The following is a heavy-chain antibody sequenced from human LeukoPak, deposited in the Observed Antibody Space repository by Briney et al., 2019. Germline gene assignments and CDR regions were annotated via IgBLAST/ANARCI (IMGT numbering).Heavy chain of an antibody. J-gene: IGHJ4*02. V-gene: IGHV1-69*06. CDR3: ARGYDSSGTFDY. CDR1: GGTFSSYA. CDR2: IIPIFGTA. Sequence: ASVKVSCKASGGTFSSYAISWVRQAPGQGLEWMGGIIPIFGTANYAQKFQGRVTITADKSTSTAYMELSSLRSEDTAVYYCARGYDSSGTFDYWGQGTLVTVSS. D-gene: IGHD3-22*01.